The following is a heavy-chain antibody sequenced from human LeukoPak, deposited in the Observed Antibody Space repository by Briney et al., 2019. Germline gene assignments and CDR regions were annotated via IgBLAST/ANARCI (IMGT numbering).Heavy chain of an antibody. D-gene: IGHD1-26*01. V-gene: IGHV4-34*01. CDR1: GGSFSGHY. Sequence: SETLSLSCAVSGGSFSGHYWSWIRQSPGEGLEWIGEIDHSGNTNYNPSLKGRLTISVDTSKNQFSLKLSSVTAADTAVYYCARFLVGVTYDYWGQGTLVTVSS. CDR3: ARFLVGVTYDY. CDR2: IDHSGNT. J-gene: IGHJ4*02.